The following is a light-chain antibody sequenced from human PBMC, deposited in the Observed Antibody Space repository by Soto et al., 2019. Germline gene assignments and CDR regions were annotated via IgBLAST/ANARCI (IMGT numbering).Light chain of an antibody. V-gene: IGKV3-11*01. CDR3: QQRSNWPPSHT. J-gene: IGKJ2*01. Sequence: EIVLTQSPATLSLSPGERATLSCRASQSVSSYLAWYQQKPGQAPRLLIYDASNRATGIPARFSGSGSVTDFTLTISSLEPEDFAVYYCQQRSNWPPSHTFGQGTKLEIK. CDR1: QSVSSY. CDR2: DAS.